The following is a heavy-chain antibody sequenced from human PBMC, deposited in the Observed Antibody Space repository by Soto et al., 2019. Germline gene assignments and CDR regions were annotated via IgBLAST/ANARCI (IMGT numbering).Heavy chain of an antibody. CDR3: ARIPRYSFPTSDDLDS. CDR1: GGTFYTYT. CDR2: ITPIYPTT. Sequence: QVQLVQSGAEVRKPGSSVQVSCKASGGTFYTYTFSWVRQAPGQGLEWMGSITPIYPTTNYAEKFQGRLTVTADGSTNTADMELNSLTSEDTAGYYWARIPRYSFPTSDDLDSWGQGTLVTVSS. D-gene: IGHD5-18*01. V-gene: IGHV1-69*15. J-gene: IGHJ4*02.